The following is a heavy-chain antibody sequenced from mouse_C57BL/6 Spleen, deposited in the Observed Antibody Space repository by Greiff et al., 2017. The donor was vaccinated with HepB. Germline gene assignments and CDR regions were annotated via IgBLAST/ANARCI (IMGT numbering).Heavy chain of an antibody. V-gene: IGHV1-15*01. CDR2: IDPETGGT. D-gene: IGHD2-5*01. J-gene: IGHJ1*03. Sequence: VHLVESGAELVRPGASVTLSCKASGYTFTDYEMHWVKQTPVHGLEWIGAIDPETGGTAYNQKFKGKAILTADKSSSTAYMELRSLTSEDSAVYYCTRAYYSNWYFDVWGTGTTVTVSS. CDR3: TRAYYSNWYFDV. CDR1: GYTFTDYE.